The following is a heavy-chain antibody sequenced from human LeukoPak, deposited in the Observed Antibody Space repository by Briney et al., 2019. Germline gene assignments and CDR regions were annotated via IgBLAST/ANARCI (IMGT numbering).Heavy chain of an antibody. J-gene: IGHJ6*02. Sequence: GGSLRLSCAASGFTFGSYSMNWVRQAPGKGLEWVSSISSSSSYIYYADSVKGRFTISRDNAKNSLYLQMNSLRAEDTAVYYCARHDTAMATDYGMDVWGQGTTVTVSS. CDR1: GFTFGSYS. V-gene: IGHV3-21*04. CDR2: ISSSSSYI. D-gene: IGHD5-18*01. CDR3: ARHDTAMATDYGMDV.